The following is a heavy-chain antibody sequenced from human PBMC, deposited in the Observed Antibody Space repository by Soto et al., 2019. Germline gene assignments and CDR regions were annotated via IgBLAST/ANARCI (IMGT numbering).Heavy chain of an antibody. V-gene: IGHV4-39*07. D-gene: IGHD3-10*01. CDR3: ARFGGGMDV. CDR2: VYYSGTT. J-gene: IGHJ6*02. CDR1: GGSISSSSYY. Sequence: SETLSLTCTVSGGSISSSSYYWVWIRQPPGKGLEWIGSVYYSGTTHYNPSLMSRLTISVDKSKNQFSLKLSSVTAADTAVYYCARFGGGMDVWGQGTTVTVSS.